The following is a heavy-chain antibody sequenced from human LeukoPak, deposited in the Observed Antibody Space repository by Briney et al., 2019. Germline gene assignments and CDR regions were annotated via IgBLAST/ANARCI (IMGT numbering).Heavy chain of an antibody. D-gene: IGHD1-26*01. CDR3: ARDIRRGGARDDY. V-gene: IGHV3-21*01. J-gene: IGHJ4*02. CDR2: ISSSSSYI. Sequence: GGSLRLSCAASGFTFSSYSMNWVRQAPGKGLEWVSSISSSSSYIYYADSVKGRFTISRDNAKNSLYLQMNSLRAEDTAVYYCARDIRRGGARDDYWGQGTLVTVSS. CDR1: GFTFSSYS.